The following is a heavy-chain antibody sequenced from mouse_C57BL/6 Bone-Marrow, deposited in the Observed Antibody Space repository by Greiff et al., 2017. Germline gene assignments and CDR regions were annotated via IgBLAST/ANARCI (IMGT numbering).Heavy chain of an antibody. CDR1: GYTFSDYR. Sequence: EVKLLESGGGLVKPGASLKLSYAASGYTFSDYRMHWVRQAPEKGLEWVGYISSGSSTTYYADTVKGRATISTDNAKNTLFLQMTRLRSEDTAMYYGARTDYDGDWYFDVWGTGTTVTVSS. CDR3: ARTDYDGDWYFDV. D-gene: IGHD2-4*01. CDR2: ISSGSSTT. J-gene: IGHJ1*03. V-gene: IGHV5-17*01.